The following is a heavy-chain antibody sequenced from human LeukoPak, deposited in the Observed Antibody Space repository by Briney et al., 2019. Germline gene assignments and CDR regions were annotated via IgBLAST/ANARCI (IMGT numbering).Heavy chain of an antibody. J-gene: IGHJ6*02. CDR3: ARLGQYYDILTGYYSRAYYGMDV. Sequence: GGSLRLSCAASRFTFSSYWMSWVRQAPGKGLEWVANIKQDGSEKYYVDSVKGRFTISRDNAKNSLYLQMDSLRAEDTAVYYCARLGQYYDILTGYYSRAYYGMDVWGQGTTVTVSS. V-gene: IGHV3-7*01. CDR2: IKQDGSEK. CDR1: RFTFSSYW. D-gene: IGHD3-9*01.